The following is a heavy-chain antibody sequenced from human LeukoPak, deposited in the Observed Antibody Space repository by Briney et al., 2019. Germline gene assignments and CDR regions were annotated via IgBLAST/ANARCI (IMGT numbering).Heavy chain of an antibody. CDR1: GDSINTNHW. J-gene: IGHJ4*02. CDR2: INHSGST. D-gene: IGHD6-19*01. V-gene: IGHV4-4*02. CDR3: ARGRYSSGWVY. Sequence: SETLSLTCAVSGDSINTNHWWSWVRQPPGKGLEWIGEINHSGSTNYNPSLKSRVTISVDTSKNQFSLKLSSVTAADTAVYYCARGRYSSGWVYWGQGTLVTVSS.